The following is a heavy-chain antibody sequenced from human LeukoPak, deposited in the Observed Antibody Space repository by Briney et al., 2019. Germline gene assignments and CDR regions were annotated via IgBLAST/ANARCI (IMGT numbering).Heavy chain of an antibody. CDR3: AKSLSTTYPGD. D-gene: IGHD2-21*01. CDR2: INSDGSSA. J-gene: IGHJ4*02. CDR1: GFTFSSYW. Sequence: PGGSLRLSCAASGFTFSSYWMHWVRQAPGKGLVWVSRINSDGSSASYADSVKGRFTISRDNAKNSLYLQMNSLRAEDTALYYCAKSLSTTYPGDWGQGTLVTVSS. V-gene: IGHV3-74*01.